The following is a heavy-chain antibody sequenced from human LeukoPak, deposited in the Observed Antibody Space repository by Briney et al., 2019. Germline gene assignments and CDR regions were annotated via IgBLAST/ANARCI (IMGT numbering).Heavy chain of an antibody. CDR2: ISWNSGTI. CDR1: GFTFDDFA. J-gene: IGHJ4*02. V-gene: IGHV3-9*01. CDR3: VKEFGYCSRTSCYHYFDY. D-gene: IGHD2-2*03. Sequence: GGSRRLSCAASGFTFDDFAMHRVRQAPGKGLEWVSSISWNSGTIGYADSVKGRFTISRDNAKNSLYLQMSSLRAEDTALYYCVKEFGYCSRTSCYHYFDYWGQGTLVSVSS.